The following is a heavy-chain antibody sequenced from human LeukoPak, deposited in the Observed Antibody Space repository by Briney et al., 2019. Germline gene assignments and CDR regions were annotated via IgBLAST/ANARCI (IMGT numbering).Heavy chain of an antibody. Sequence: SETLSLTCSVAGGSITDSYWSWVRQPPGKGREWIGYIYYIGDTNSNPSLNSRVTISLDTSKNQFSLKLTSVTAADTAVYYCARTVPVTSREGWYFDYWGQGTLVTVSS. CDR1: GGSITDSY. CDR2: IYYIGDT. D-gene: IGHD4-17*01. J-gene: IGHJ4*02. CDR3: ARTVPVTSREGWYFDY. V-gene: IGHV4-59*12.